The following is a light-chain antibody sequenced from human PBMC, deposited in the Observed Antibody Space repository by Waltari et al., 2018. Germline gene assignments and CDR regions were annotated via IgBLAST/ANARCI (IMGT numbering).Light chain of an antibody. Sequence: TQSPAPLSLSPGARATLSCRASQSVSSYVAWYQHKPGQAPRLLIYDASNRATGIPPRFSGSGSGTDFTLTISSLEPEDFAVYYCQERSNWPPITFGQGTRLEIK. V-gene: IGKV3-11*01. CDR3: QERSNWPPIT. J-gene: IGKJ5*01. CDR2: DAS. CDR1: QSVSSY.